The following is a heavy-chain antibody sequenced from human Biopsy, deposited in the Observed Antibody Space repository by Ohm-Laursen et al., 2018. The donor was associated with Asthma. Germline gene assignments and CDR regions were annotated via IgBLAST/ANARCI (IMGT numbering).Heavy chain of an antibody. J-gene: IGHJ5*02. Sequence: SETLSLTCTVSGASIKTDDHYWSWLRQPPGKGLEWFGFIHYSGSTSYNPSLKGGVTISVDTSKNQLSLKLSSVTAAGTAVYYCARASVAASSNWFDPWGQGTLVTVSS. V-gene: IGHV4-30-4*01. CDR3: ARASVAASSNWFDP. CDR2: IHYSGST. D-gene: IGHD6-19*01. CDR1: GASIKTDDHY.